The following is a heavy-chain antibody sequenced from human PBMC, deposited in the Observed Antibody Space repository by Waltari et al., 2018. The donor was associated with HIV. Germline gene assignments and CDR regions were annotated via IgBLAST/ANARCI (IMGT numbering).Heavy chain of an antibody. CDR3: ARDLHWYSSCGYYYERKLEN. Sequence: QVQLVQSGAELRKPGASVKVSCRASGYTFTTYTINWMRQAPGQGLEWMGWINTNTGNPTYAQGFTGQFVFSLDTSVNTAYLQIYSLKAEDTAVYFCARDLHWYSSCGYYYERKLENWGQGTLVTVSS. V-gene: IGHV7-4-1*01. CDR2: INTNTGNP. D-gene: IGHD3-22*01. CDR1: GYTFTTYT. J-gene: IGHJ4*02.